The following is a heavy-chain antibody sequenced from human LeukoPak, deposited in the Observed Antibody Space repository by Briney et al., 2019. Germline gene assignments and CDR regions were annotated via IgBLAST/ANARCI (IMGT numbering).Heavy chain of an antibody. V-gene: IGHV4-38-2*01. J-gene: IGHJ4*02. D-gene: IGHD2/OR15-2a*01. Sequence: SETLSLTCAVSDYAISNAYYWGWIRQPPGKGLELIGSISHGGSTHYNASLKSRVTISLEASKNQFSLRLSSVTAADTAVYYCARQADVPSSIGYFDFWGQGAPVTVSS. CDR3: ARQADVPSSIGYFDF. CDR2: ISHGGST. CDR1: DYAISNAYY.